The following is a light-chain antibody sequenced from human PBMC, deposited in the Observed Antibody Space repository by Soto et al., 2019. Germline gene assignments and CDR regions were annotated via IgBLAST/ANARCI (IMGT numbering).Light chain of an antibody. V-gene: IGKV3-15*01. J-gene: IGKJ1*01. CDR3: QEYNYWPRT. Sequence: EIVMTQSPATLSVSPGERATLSCRASQSFSSNLSWYQRKPGHAPRLRIYGASTGATVIPAMFSGSLSGTEFTLTISIVQSEDVAVYCCQEYNYWPRTFGQGSKV. CDR2: GAS. CDR1: QSFSSN.